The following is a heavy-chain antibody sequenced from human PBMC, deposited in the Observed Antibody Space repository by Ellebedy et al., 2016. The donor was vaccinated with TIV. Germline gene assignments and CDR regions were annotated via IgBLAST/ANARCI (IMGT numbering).Heavy chain of an antibody. V-gene: IGHV2-5*02. Sequence: SGPTLVKPTQTLTLTCTFSGFSLSTTGVGVGWIRQPPGQALEWLALIYWDDDKRYSPSLKSRLTITKDTSKNQVVLTMTNMDPVDTATYYCAHGKEVYWYFDLWGRGTLVTVSS. CDR1: GFSLSTTGVG. CDR2: IYWDDDK. CDR3: AHGKEVYWYFDL. J-gene: IGHJ2*01.